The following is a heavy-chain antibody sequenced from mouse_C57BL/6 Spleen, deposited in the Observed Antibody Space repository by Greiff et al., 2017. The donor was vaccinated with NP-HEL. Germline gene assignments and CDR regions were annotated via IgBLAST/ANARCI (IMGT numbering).Heavy chain of an antibody. J-gene: IGHJ4*01. CDR3: ARNYYSNSYYAMDY. CDR2: INPSSGYT. V-gene: IGHV1-4*01. CDR1: GYTFTSYT. Sequence: VKLVESGAELARPGASVKMSCKASGYTFTSYTMHWVKQRPGQGLEWIGYINPSSGYTKYNQKFKDKATLTADKSSSTAYMQLSSLTSEDSAVYYCARNYYSNSYYAMDYWGQGTSVTVSS. D-gene: IGHD2-5*01.